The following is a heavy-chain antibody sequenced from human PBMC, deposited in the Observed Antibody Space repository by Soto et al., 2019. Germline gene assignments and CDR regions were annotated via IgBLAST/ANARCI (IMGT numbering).Heavy chain of an antibody. CDR3: ARVPSP. J-gene: IGHJ5*02. CDR2: IYHSGST. D-gene: IGHD3-10*01. CDR1: GGSISSGGYS. V-gene: IGHV4-30-2*01. Sequence: QLQLQESGSGLVKPSQTLSLTCAVSGGSISSGGYSWSWIRQPPGKGLEWIGYIYHSGSTYYNPSRQSRVTLSVDRSNNHFPPQLSPVTAADPAVSYCARVPSPWGPGTLVTVSS.